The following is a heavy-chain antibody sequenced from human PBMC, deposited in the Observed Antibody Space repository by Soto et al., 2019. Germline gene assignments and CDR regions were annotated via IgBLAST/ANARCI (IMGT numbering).Heavy chain of an antibody. D-gene: IGHD3-3*01. Sequence: GESLKISCKGSGYSFTSYWIGWVRQMPGKGLEWMGIIYPGDSDTRYSPSFQGQVTISADKSISTAYLQWSSLKASDTAMYYCARRVARGYYRGGYSELAGNNWFDPWGQGTLVTVSS. CDR2: IYPGDSDT. J-gene: IGHJ5*02. CDR1: GYSFTSYW. CDR3: ARRVARGYYRGGYSELAGNNWFDP. V-gene: IGHV5-51*01.